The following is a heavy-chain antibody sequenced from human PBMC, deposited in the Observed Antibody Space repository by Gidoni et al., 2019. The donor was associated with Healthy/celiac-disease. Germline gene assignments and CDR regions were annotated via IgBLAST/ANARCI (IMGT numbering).Heavy chain of an antibody. CDR3: ARVKDSSSWYPFDY. Sequence: EVQLVESGGGLVQPGGSLRLSCAASGFTFSSYWMSWVRQAPGKGLEWVANIKQDGSEKYYVDSVKGRFTISRDNAKNSLYLQMNSLRAEDTAVYYGARVKDSSSWYPFDYWGQGTLVTVSS. V-gene: IGHV3-7*01. J-gene: IGHJ4*02. CDR1: GFTFSSYW. CDR2: IKQDGSEK. D-gene: IGHD6-13*01.